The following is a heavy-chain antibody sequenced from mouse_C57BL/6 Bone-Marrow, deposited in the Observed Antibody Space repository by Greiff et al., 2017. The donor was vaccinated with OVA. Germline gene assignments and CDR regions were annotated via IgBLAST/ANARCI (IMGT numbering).Heavy chain of an antibody. D-gene: IGHD3-2*01. CDR1: GFTFSNYW. CDR2: IRLKSDNYAT. V-gene: IGHV6-3*01. J-gene: IGHJ2*01. CDR3: TGPQTALDY. Sequence: EVQGVESGGGLVQPGGSMKLSCVASGFTFSNYWMNWVRQSPEKGLEWVAQIRLKSDNYATHYAESVKGRFTISRDDSKSSVYLQMNNLRAEDTGIYYCTGPQTALDYWGQGTTLTVSS.